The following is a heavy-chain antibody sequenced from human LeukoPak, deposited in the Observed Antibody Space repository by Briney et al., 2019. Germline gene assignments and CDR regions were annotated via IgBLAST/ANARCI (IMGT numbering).Heavy chain of an antibody. CDR3: ARGLNYYDSSGYYY. CDR1: GGTFSSYA. J-gene: IGHJ4*02. Sequence: SVKVSCKASGGTFSSYAISWVRQAPGQGLEWMGGIIPIFGTANYAQKFQGRVTITADESTSTAYMELSSLRSEDTAVHYCARGLNYYDSSGYYYWGQGTLVTVSS. V-gene: IGHV1-69*13. CDR2: IIPIFGTA. D-gene: IGHD3-22*01.